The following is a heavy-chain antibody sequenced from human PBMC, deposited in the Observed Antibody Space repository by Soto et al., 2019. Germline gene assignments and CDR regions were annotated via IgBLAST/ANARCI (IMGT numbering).Heavy chain of an antibody. J-gene: IGHJ6*02. V-gene: IGHV1-69*12. D-gene: IGHD5-12*01. CDR1: GGTFSSYA. CDR3: ASSVATYSYSGMDV. Sequence: QVQLVQSGAEVKKPGSSVKVSCKASGGTFSSYAISWVRQAPGQGLEWMGGIIPIFGTANYAQKFQGRVTLXAXDXXTTAYMALSSLRSEDTAVYYSASSVATYSYSGMDVWGQGTTVTVSS. CDR2: IIPIFGTA.